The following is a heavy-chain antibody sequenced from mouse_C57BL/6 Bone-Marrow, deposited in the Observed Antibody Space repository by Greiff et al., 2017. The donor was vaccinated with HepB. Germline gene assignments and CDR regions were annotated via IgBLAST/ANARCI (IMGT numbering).Heavy chain of an antibody. D-gene: IGHD2-3*01. J-gene: IGHJ3*01. CDR1: GFSFNTYA. Sequence: EVKLMESGGGLVQPKGSLKLSCAASGFSFNTYAMNWVRQAPGKGLEWVARIRSKSNNYATYYADSVKDRFTISRDDSESMLYLQMNNLKTEDTAMYYCVRQGGYYSWFAYWGQGTLVTVSA. CDR3: VRQGGYYSWFAY. CDR2: IRSKSNNYAT. V-gene: IGHV10-1*01.